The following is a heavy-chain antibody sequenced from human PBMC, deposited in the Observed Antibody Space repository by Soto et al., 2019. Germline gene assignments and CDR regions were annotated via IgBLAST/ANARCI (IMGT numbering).Heavy chain of an antibody. D-gene: IGHD3-3*01. CDR2: IHSGGNA. V-gene: IGHV3-66*01. CDR1: GFTVSNIY. J-gene: IGHJ4*02. CDR3: LFWTPPFDY. Sequence: EVHLVESGGDLVQPGGSLRLSCAASGFTVSNIYMRWVRQAPGKGLEWVSSIHSGGNADYADSVKGRFTISRDNSKNTLHLQMDNLRVEDTARYYCLFWTPPFDYWGQGILVTVSA.